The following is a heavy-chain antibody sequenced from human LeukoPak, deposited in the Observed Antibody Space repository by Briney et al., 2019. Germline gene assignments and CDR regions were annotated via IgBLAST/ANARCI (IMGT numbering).Heavy chain of an antibody. CDR2: IYSSGST. Sequence: PGGSLRLSCAASGFIVSSNYMSWVRQAPGKGLEWVSVIYSSGSTYYADSVKGRFTISRDNSKNTVYLQMNSLRAEVTAVHYCTRDLPNRAWGQGTLVTVSS. J-gene: IGHJ5*02. V-gene: IGHV3-53*01. CDR3: TRDLPNRA. CDR1: GFIVSSNY.